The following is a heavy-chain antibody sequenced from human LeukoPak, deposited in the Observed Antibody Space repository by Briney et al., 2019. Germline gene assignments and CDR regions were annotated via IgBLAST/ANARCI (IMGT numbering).Heavy chain of an antibody. CDR2: ISYTGTYI. V-gene: IGHV3-21*04. CDR1: GFTFSNYG. D-gene: IGHD1-26*01. Sequence: PGRSLRLSCAASGFTFSNYGMHWVRQAPGKGLEWVSSISYTGTYIYYADSVKGRFTISRDNAQNSLYLQMNSLRVEDTAVYYCVRDRGSYRPIDYWGQGTLVTVSS. J-gene: IGHJ4*02. CDR3: VRDRGSYRPIDY.